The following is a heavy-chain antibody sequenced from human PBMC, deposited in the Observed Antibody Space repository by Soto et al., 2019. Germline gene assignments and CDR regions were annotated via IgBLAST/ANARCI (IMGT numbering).Heavy chain of an antibody. CDR2: FDPEDGET. Sequence: XVKGSCKVSGYTLTELSMHWVRQAPGKGLEWMGGFDPEDGETIYAQKFQGRVTMTEDTSTDTAYMELSSLRSEETAVYYCARSRMDLRWLPTYYFDYWGQGTLVTVSS. D-gene: IGHD5-18*01. J-gene: IGHJ4*02. CDR1: GYTLTELS. CDR3: ARSRMDLRWLPTYYFDY. V-gene: IGHV1-24*01.